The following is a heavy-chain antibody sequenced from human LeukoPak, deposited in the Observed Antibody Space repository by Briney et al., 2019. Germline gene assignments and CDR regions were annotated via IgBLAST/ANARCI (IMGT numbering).Heavy chain of an antibody. D-gene: IGHD3-10*01. J-gene: IGHJ4*02. Sequence: GGSLRVSCAASGFTFSSYGMHWVRQAPGKGLEWVAVIWYDGSNKYYADSVKGRFTISRDNSKNTLYLQMNSLRAEDTAVYYCAKAEKRAIYGSGSYPYWGQGTLVTVSS. CDR1: GFTFSSYG. CDR3: AKAEKRAIYGSGSYPY. V-gene: IGHV3-33*06. CDR2: IWYDGSNK.